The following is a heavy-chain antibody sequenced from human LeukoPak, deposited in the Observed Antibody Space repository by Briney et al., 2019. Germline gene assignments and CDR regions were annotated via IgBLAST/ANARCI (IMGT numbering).Heavy chain of an antibody. Sequence: ASVKVSCKASGYTFTGYYMHWVRQAPGQGLEWMGWINPNSGGTNYAQKFQGRVTMTRDTSISTAYMELSRLRSDDTAVYYCASGVYDSSGYYYFDYWGQGTLVTVSS. V-gene: IGHV1-2*02. CDR1: GYTFTGYY. J-gene: IGHJ4*02. D-gene: IGHD3-22*01. CDR2: INPNSGGT. CDR3: ASGVYDSSGYYYFDY.